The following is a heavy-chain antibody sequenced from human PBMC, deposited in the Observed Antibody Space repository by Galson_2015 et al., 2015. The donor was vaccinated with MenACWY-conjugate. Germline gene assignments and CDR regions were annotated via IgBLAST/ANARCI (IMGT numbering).Heavy chain of an antibody. V-gene: IGHV3-74*01. Sequence: SLRLSCAASGFTFGSYWMHWVRQVPGKGLVWVSRIDRAGSSTTYADSVKGRFTISRDNAKNTLYLQMNSLRAEDTAVYYCARDRKEPPVSLPSTWSDPWGQGTQVIVPS. CDR1: GFTFGSYW. CDR3: ARDRKEPPVSLPSTWSDP. J-gene: IGHJ5*02. CDR2: IDRAGSST. D-gene: IGHD1-26*01.